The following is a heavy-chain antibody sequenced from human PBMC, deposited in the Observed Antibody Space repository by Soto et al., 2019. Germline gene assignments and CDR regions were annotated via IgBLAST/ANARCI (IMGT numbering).Heavy chain of an antibody. CDR1: GFTFSSFW. Sequence: EVQLVESGGDLVQSGRSLRLSCAASGFTFSSFWMHWVRQAPGEGLVWVSRINGDGSGTNYADFVEGRFTISRDNAKNTLYLQMSSLRAEDTAVYYCIRDYGEPGATNDFDIWGQGTVVTVAS. D-gene: IGHD1-26*01. J-gene: IGHJ3*02. CDR2: INGDGSGT. V-gene: IGHV3-74*01. CDR3: IRDYGEPGATNDFDI.